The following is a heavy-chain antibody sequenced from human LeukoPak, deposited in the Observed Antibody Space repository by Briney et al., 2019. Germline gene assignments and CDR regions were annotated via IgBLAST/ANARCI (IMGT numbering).Heavy chain of an antibody. CDR1: GGSIRSYY. CDR3: ARLRETSGADY. V-gene: IGHV4-59*01. Sequence: SETLSLTCIVSGGSIRSYYWSWIRQPPGKGLEWIGYIYYTGTTNYHPSLKSRVTISVDTSKNQFSLKLSSMTAADTAVYYCARLRETSGADYWGQGTLVTVSS. D-gene: IGHD2-15*01. CDR2: IYYTGTT. J-gene: IGHJ4*02.